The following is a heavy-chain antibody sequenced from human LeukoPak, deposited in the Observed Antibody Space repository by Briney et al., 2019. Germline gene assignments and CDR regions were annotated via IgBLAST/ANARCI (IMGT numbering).Heavy chain of an antibody. J-gene: IGHJ4*02. CDR1: GGSIDSYY. V-gene: IGHV4-59*01. CDR2: IYYTGST. Sequence: PSETLSLTCTVSGGSIDSYYWSWIRQPPGKGLEWIGYIYYTGSTEYHPSLKSRVTISLDTSKNQFSLKLTSVAAADTAVYYCARVYQSAEYYFDYWGQGNLVSVSS. D-gene: IGHD2-2*01. CDR3: ARVYQSAEYYFDY.